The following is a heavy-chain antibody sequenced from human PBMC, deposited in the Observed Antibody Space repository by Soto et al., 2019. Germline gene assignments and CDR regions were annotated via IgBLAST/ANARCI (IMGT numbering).Heavy chain of an antibody. V-gene: IGHV4-59*01. CDR1: GGSISSYY. CDR2: IYYSGST. CDR3: ARDRIAAAAHPITYYYYYGMDV. D-gene: IGHD6-13*01. J-gene: IGHJ6*02. Sequence: ASETLSLTCTVSGGSISSYYWSWIRQPPGKGLEWIGYIYYSGSTNYNPSLKSRVTISVDTSKNQFSLKLSSVTAADTAVYYCARDRIAAAAHPITYYYYYGMDVWGQGTTVTVSS.